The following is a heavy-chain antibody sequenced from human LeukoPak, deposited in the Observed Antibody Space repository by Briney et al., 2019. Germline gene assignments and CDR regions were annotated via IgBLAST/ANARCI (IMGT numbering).Heavy chain of an antibody. V-gene: IGHV3-74*01. D-gene: IGHD1-1*01. J-gene: IGHJ4*02. CDR1: GFTFSSYW. Sequence: GGSLRLSCAASGFTFSSYWMHWVRQAPGKGLVWVSRINSDGSSTSYAGSVKGRFTISRDTAKNTLYLQMNSLRAEDTAVYYCRGTTTFFDYWGQGTLVTVSS. CDR3: RGTTTFFDY. CDR2: INSDGSST.